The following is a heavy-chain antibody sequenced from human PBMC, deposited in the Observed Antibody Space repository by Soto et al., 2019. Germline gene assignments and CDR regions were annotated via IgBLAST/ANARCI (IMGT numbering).Heavy chain of an antibody. J-gene: IGHJ4*02. D-gene: IGHD6-19*01. CDR2: LSGSGGST. V-gene: IGHV3-23*01. CDR3: ARRPWGSGWYYFDY. CDR1: GFTFSSYA. Sequence: PGGSLRLSCAASGFTFSSYAMSWVRQAPGKGLEWVSGLSGSGGSTNYADSVKGRFTISRDNSKNTLYLHINSLRAEDTAVYYCARRPWGSGWYYFDYWGQGTQVTVPQ.